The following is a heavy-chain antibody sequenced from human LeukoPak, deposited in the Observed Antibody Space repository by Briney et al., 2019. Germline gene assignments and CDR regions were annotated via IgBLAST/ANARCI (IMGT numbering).Heavy chain of an antibody. CDR2: IYSGGST. V-gene: IGHV3-53*01. CDR1: GFTVSSNY. CDR3: ARARTSWLYFDC. J-gene: IGHJ4*02. Sequence: GGSLRLSCAASGFTVSSNYMTWVRQAPGKGLEWVSLIYSGGSTYYGDSVKGRFTISRDNSKNTLYLQMNSLRVEDTAVYYCARARTSWLYFDCWGQGTLVTVSS. D-gene: IGHD2-2*01.